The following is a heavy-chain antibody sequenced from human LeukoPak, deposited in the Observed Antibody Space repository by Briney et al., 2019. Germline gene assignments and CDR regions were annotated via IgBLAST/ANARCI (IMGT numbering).Heavy chain of an antibody. CDR3: ARDRWYDGSGYIAAFDY. D-gene: IGHD3-22*01. CDR2: IWYDGSNQ. J-gene: IGHJ4*02. V-gene: IGHV3-33*01. CDR1: GFTFSRFG. Sequence: QSGGSLRLSCEASGFTFSRFGMHWVRQAPGKGLEGVAVIWYDGSNQDYADSVKGRFTISRDNSKNTLYLQVSSLRAEDTAVYYCARDRWYDGSGYIAAFDYWGQGTLVTVS.